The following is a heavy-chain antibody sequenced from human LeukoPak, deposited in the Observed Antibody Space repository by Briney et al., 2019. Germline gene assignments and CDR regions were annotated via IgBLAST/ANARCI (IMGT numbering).Heavy chain of an antibody. D-gene: IGHD3-22*01. CDR2: IKEDGSEK. V-gene: IGHV3-7*01. CDR1: GFTFSSSW. J-gene: IGHJ5*02. CDR3: TRGGLTMT. Sequence: GGSLRLSCAASGFTFSSSWMSWVRQAPGKGLEWVANIKEDGSEKCYVEPVKGRFSISRDNAKNSLYLQMNSLRVEDTAVYYCTRGGLTMTWGQGTLVTVSS.